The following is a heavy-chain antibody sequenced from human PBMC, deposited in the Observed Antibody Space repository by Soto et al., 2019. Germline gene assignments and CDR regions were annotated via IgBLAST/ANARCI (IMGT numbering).Heavy chain of an antibody. Sequence: QLQLQESGSGLVKPSQTLSLTCAVSGGSISSGGYSWSWIRQPPGKGLEWIGYIAHSGSTYYNPYLKSRITRSVDRSKNQFSLKLSSVTAADTAVYYCARAGGLGAVAADYWGQGTLVTVSS. CDR2: IAHSGST. J-gene: IGHJ4*02. D-gene: IGHD6-19*01. CDR3: ARAGGLGAVAADY. V-gene: IGHV4-30-2*01. CDR1: GGSISSGGYS.